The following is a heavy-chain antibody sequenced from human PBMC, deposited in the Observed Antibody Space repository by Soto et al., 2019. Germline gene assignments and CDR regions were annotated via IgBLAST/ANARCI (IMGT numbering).Heavy chain of an antibody. CDR1: GFTFSSYG. Sequence: PGGSLRLSCAASGFTFSSYGMHWVRQAPGKGLEWVAVIWYDGSNKYYADSVKGRFTISRDNSKNTLYVQMNSLRAEDTAVYYCARATGGYGPIDYWGQGTLVTVSS. J-gene: IGHJ4*02. V-gene: IGHV3-33*01. CDR2: IWYDGSNK. CDR3: ARATGGYGPIDY. D-gene: IGHD5-12*01.